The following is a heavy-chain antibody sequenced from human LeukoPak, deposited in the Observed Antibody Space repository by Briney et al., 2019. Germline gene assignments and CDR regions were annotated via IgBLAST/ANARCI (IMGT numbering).Heavy chain of an antibody. CDR1: GFTFSSYS. CDR2: ISSSSSTI. D-gene: IGHD3-9*01. V-gene: IGHV3-48*01. CDR3: ARAAYYDILTGHGAPNWFDP. Sequence: PGGSLRLSCAASGFTFSSYSMNWVRQAPGKGLEWVSYISSSSSTIYYADSVKGRFTISRDNAKNSLYLQMNSLRAEDTAVYYCARAAYYDILTGHGAPNWFDPWGQGTLVTVSS. J-gene: IGHJ5*02.